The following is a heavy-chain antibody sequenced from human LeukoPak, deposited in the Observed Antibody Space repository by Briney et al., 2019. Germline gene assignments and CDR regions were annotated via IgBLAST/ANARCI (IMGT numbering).Heavy chain of an antibody. CDR1: GGSISSGGYY. CDR2: IYYSGST. V-gene: IGHV4-61*08. CDR3: ARAPPSGWYPFDY. J-gene: IGHJ4*02. Sequence: SETLSLTCTVSGGSISSGGYYWSWIRQHPGKGLEWIGYIYYSGSTNYNPSLKSRVTISVDTSKNQFSLKLSSVTAADTAVYYCARAPPSGWYPFDYWGQGTLVTVSS. D-gene: IGHD6-19*01.